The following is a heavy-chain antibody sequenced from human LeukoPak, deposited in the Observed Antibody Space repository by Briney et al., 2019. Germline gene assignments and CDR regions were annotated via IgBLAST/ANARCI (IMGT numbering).Heavy chain of an antibody. CDR3: AKGIAVAGMIYYYYGMDV. CDR1: GFTFSSYS. V-gene: IGHV3-48*01. J-gene: IGHJ6*02. Sequence: PGGSLRLSCAASGFTFSSYSMNWVRQAPGKGLEWVSYISSSSSTIYYADSVKGRFTISRDNSKNTLYLQMNSLRAEDTAVYYCAKGIAVAGMIYYYYGMDVWGQGTTVTVSS. D-gene: IGHD6-19*01. CDR2: ISSSSSTI.